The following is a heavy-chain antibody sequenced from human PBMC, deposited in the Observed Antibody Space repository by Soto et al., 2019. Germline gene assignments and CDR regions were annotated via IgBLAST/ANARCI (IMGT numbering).Heavy chain of an antibody. Sequence: SGGSLRLSCAASGFTFSSYGMHWVRQAPGKGLEWVAVISYDGSNKYYADSVTGRFTISRDNSKNTVYLQMNSLRAEDTAVYYCAKIESRFYYDSSGYYPFDYWGQGTLVTVSS. D-gene: IGHD3-22*01. CDR2: ISYDGSNK. J-gene: IGHJ4*02. CDR3: AKIESRFYYDSSGYYPFDY. V-gene: IGHV3-30*18. CDR1: GFTFSSYG.